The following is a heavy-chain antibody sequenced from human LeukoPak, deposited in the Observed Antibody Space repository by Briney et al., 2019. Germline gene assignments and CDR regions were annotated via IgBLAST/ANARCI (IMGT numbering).Heavy chain of an antibody. J-gene: IGHJ4*02. V-gene: IGHV1-18*01. CDR3: ARSGIIAVAGRSFDY. Sequence: ASVKVSCKASGYTFTSYGISWVRQAPGQGLEWMGWISAYNGNTNYAQKLQGRVTMTIDTSTSTAYMELRSLRSDDTAVYYCARSGIIAVAGRSFDYWGQGTLVTVSS. D-gene: IGHD6-19*01. CDR2: ISAYNGNT. CDR1: GYTFTSYG.